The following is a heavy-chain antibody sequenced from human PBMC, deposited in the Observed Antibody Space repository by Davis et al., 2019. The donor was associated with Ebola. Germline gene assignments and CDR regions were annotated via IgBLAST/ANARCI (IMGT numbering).Heavy chain of an antibody. CDR2: ISAYNGNT. V-gene: IGHV1-18*01. Sequence: ASVKVSCKASSYTFTGYGISWVRQAPGQGLEWMGWISAYNGNTNYAQKLQGRVTMTTDTSRSTAYMELRGLRSDDTAVYYCAREAGATTRIYDSWGQGTLVTVSS. CDR3: AREAGATTRIYDS. D-gene: IGHD1-26*01. CDR1: SYTFTGYG. J-gene: IGHJ5*01.